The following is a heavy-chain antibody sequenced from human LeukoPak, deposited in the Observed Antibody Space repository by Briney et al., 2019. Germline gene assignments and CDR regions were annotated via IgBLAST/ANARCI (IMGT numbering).Heavy chain of an antibody. CDR2: NNGDGSTT. CDR1: GFILSDHY. D-gene: IGHD2-15*01. Sequence: GGSLRLACAASGFILSDHYMYWVRQAPGKGLMYISRNNGDGSTTNYADVVKGRFTMSRDNVKNTLYLQMNSLRVEDTAVYYCARDPRNVGLAPWGQGTLVTVSS. CDR3: ARDPRNVGLAP. J-gene: IGHJ5*02. V-gene: IGHV3-74*01.